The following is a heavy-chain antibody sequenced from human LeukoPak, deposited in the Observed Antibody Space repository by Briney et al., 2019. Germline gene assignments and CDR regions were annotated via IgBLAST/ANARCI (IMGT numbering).Heavy chain of an antibody. Sequence: GGPLRLSCAASGFTFSSYSMNWVRQAPGKGLEWVSSISSSSSYIYYADSVKGRFTISRDNAKNSLYLQMNSLRAEDTAVYYCARDLLAIGWGSGSHDAFDIWGQGTMVTVSS. V-gene: IGHV3-21*01. D-gene: IGHD3-10*01. J-gene: IGHJ3*02. CDR1: GFTFSSYS. CDR3: ARDLLAIGWGSGSHDAFDI. CDR2: ISSSSSYI.